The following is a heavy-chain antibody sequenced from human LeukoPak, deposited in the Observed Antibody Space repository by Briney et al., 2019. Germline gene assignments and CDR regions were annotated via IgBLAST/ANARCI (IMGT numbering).Heavy chain of an antibody. J-gene: IGHJ4*02. Sequence: PGGSLRLSCAAPGFTFGSHAMTWVRQAPGKGLEGVSGIDGDGTNTYYADSVKGRFTVSRDNSKNTLYLQMNSLRANDTAVYFCAKEVTPYPQVITCFDYWGQGSLVTVSS. V-gene: IGHV3-23*01. CDR2: IDGDGTNT. CDR3: AKEVTPYPQVITCFDY. CDR1: GFTFGSHA. D-gene: IGHD3-22*01.